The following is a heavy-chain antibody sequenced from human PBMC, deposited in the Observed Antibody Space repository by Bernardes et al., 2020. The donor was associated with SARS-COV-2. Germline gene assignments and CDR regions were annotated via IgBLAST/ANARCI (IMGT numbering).Heavy chain of an antibody. V-gene: IGHV4-59*02. Sequence: SEALSLTCSVSGGSVSGSYWNWFRQPPGKGLEWIGYVNFGGNTHYNPSLKSRVTISIDTSKRQFSLRLRSVTAADTAVYYCARANNYNYVYPVDWGQGSLVSVSS. CDR2: VNFGGNT. J-gene: IGHJ4*02. CDR3: ARANNYNYVYPVD. CDR1: GGSVSGSY. D-gene: IGHD3-16*01.